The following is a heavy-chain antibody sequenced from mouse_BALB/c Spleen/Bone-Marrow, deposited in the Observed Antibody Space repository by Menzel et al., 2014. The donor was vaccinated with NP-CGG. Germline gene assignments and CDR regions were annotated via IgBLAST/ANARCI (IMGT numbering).Heavy chain of an antibody. CDR3: AREKIYSNYLWYFDV. V-gene: IGHV1S130*01. CDR2: IHPNSGNT. D-gene: IGHD2-5*01. Sequence: QVQLKQSGSVLVRPGASVKLSCKASGYTFTSSWMHWAKQRPGQGLEWIGEIHPNSGNTNYNEKFKGKATLTVDTSSSTAYVDLSSLTSEDSAVYYCAREKIYSNYLWYFDVWGAGTTVTVSS. CDR1: GYTFTSSW. J-gene: IGHJ1*01.